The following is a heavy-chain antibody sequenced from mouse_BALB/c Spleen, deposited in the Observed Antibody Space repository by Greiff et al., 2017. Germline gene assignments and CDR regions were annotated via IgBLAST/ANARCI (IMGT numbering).Heavy chain of an antibody. V-gene: IGHV5-6-4*01. J-gene: IGHJ1*01. Sequence: EVQLVESGGGLVKPVGSLKLSCAASGFTFSSYTMSWVRQTPEKRLEWVATISSGGSYTYYPDSVKGRFTISRDNAKNTLYLQMSSLKSEDTAMYYCTRGSFLGQNWYFDVWGAGTTVTVSS. CDR1: GFTFSSYT. CDR3: TRGSFLGQNWYFDV. D-gene: IGHD3-3*01. CDR2: ISSGGSYT.